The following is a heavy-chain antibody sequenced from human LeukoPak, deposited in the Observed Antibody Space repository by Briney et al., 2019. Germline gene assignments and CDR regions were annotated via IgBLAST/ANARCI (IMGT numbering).Heavy chain of an antibody. D-gene: IGHD4-17*01. CDR1: GFTFSSYA. J-gene: IGHJ4*02. CDR3: ARESLNDYGDYHYDY. Sequence: GGSLRLSCAASGFTFSSYAMHWVRQAPGKGLEWVAVISYEGSNKYYADSVKGRFTISRDNSKNTLYLQMNSLRAEDTAVYYCARESLNDYGDYHYDYWGQGTLVTVSS. V-gene: IGHV3-30-3*01. CDR2: ISYEGSNK.